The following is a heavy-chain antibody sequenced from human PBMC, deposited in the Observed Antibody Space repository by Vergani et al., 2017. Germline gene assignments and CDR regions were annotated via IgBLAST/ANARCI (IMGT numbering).Heavy chain of an antibody. Sequence: EVQLVESGGGLVKPGGSLRVSCVVSGFTFTNAWMSWVRQAPGKGLEWVGHIKSKTDGGTTDYGAPVKGRFTISRDDTKNTLYLQMNSLKTEDTAVYYCTTSRKLDDDWGQGTLVTVSS. J-gene: IGHJ4*02. CDR3: TTSRKLDDD. CDR2: IKSKTDGGTT. V-gene: IGHV3-15*01. D-gene: IGHD1-7*01. CDR1: GFTFTNAW.